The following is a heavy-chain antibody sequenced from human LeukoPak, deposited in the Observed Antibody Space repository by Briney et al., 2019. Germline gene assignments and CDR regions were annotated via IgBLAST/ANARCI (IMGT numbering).Heavy chain of an antibody. Sequence: ASVKVSCKASGYTFTSYAISWVRQAPGQGLEWMGGIIPIFGTANYAQKFQGRVTITADESTSTAYMELSSLRSEDTAVYYCARETSVGAPDYWGQGTLVTVSS. J-gene: IGHJ4*02. V-gene: IGHV1-69*13. CDR3: ARETSVGAPDY. D-gene: IGHD1-26*01. CDR2: IIPIFGTA. CDR1: GYTFTSYA.